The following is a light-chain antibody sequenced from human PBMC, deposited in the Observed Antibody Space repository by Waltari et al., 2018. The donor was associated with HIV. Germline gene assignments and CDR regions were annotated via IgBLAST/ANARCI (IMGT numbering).Light chain of an antibody. CDR1: NSDIGAYDY. CDR2: AVT. V-gene: IGLV2-14*01. J-gene: IGLJ3*02. CDR3: SSYAATTTIV. Sequence: QSVLTQPASVSGSPGQSITISCTGTNSDIGAYDYVSWYQQHPGKAPKLLIYAVTIRSPGISYRFSGSKSGNTASMTISVLQAEYEAHYYCSSYAATTTIVFGGGTRLTVL.